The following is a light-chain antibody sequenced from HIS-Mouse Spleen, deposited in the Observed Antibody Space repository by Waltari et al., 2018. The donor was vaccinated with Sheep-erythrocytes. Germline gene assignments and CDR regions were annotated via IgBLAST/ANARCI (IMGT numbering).Light chain of an antibody. V-gene: IGLV2-23*01. J-gene: IGLJ3*02. CDR3: CSYAGSSTPWV. CDR2: EGS. Sequence: QSALTQPASVSGSPGQPITISCPGTSSDVGSYNLVAGYQQHPGKAPKLLIYEGSKRPSGVSNRFSGSKSGNTASLTISGLQAEDEADYYCCSYAGSSTPWVFGGGTKLTVL. CDR1: SSDVGSYNL.